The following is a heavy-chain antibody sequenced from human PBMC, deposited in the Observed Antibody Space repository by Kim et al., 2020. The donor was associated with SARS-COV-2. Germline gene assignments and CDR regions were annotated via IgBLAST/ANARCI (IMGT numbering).Heavy chain of an antibody. CDR1: GFTFSDYY. Sequence: GGSLRLSCAASGFTFSDYYMSWIRQAPGKGLEWVSYISSSSSYTNYADSVKGRFTISRDNAKNSLYLQMNSLRAEDTAVYYCARVTRWYQWVGENVYYFDYWGQGTLVTVSS. CDR3: ARVTRWYQWVGENVYYFDY. D-gene: IGHD3-16*01. J-gene: IGHJ4*02. V-gene: IGHV3-11*06. CDR2: ISSSSSYT.